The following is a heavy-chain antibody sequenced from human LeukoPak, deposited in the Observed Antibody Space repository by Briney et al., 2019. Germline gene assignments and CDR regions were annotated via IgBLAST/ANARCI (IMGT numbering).Heavy chain of an antibody. V-gene: IGHV3-23*01. CDR2: ISGSGGST. CDR1: GFTFSSYG. CDR3: AKGMAPYGSGSLFDY. D-gene: IGHD3-10*01. Sequence: GGSLRLSCAASGFTFSSYGMSWVRQAPGKGLEWVSAISGSGGSTYYADSVKGRFTISRDNSKNTLYLQMNSLRPEDTAVYYCAKGMAPYGSGSLFDYWGQGTLVTVSS. J-gene: IGHJ4*02.